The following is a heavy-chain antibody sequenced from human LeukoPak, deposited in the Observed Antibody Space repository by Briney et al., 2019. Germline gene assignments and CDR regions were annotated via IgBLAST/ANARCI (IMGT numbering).Heavy chain of an antibody. V-gene: IGHV3-23*01. CDR2: ISGSGGST. CDR1: GFTFSSYA. CDR3: ASGSNYYDSSRPLDY. D-gene: IGHD3-22*01. Sequence: PGGSLRLSCAASGFTFSSYAMSWVRQAPGKGLEWVSAISGSGGSTYYADSVKGRFTISRDNAKNSLYLQMNSLRAEDTAVYYCASGSNYYDSSRPLDYWGQGTLVTVSS. J-gene: IGHJ4*02.